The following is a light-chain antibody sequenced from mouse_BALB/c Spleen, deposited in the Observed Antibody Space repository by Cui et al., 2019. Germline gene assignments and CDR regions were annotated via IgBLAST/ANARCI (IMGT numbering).Light chain of an antibody. CDR2: STS. CDR3: HQWSSYPWT. CDR1: SSVSY. Sequence: QIVLTQSPAIMSASLGEEITLTCSASSSVSYMHWYQQKSGTSPKLLIYSTSNLASGVPSRFSGSGSGIFYSLTISSVDAEDAADYYCHQWSSYPWTFGGGTKLEIK. J-gene: IGKJ1*01. V-gene: IGKV4-80*01.